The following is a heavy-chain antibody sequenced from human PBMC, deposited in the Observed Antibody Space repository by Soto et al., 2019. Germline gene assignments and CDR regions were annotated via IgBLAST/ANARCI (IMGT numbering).Heavy chain of an antibody. CDR2: IKTKSDSAAT. CDR3: TTDLQTRRDTWNFY. D-gene: IGHD1-7*01. V-gene: IGHV3-15*07. Sequence: EVQLAVSGGGFVKPGGSLRLSCAVSGFSFSDAWLNWVRQAPGKGLEWVGRIKTKSDSAATDYAAPVKGRFIISRDDSKNTLFLQLNSLQAEDTAVYYCTTDLQTRRDTWNFYWVQGTLVTVSS. CDR1: GFSFSDAW. J-gene: IGHJ4*02.